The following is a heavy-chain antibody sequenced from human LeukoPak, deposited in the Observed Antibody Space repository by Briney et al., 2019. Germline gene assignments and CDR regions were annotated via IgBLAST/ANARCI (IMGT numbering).Heavy chain of an antibody. D-gene: IGHD2-15*01. Sequence: ASVKVSCKASGYTFTGYYMHWVRQAPGQGLEWMGWINPNSGGTNYAQKFQGRVTMTRDTSISTAYMELSRLRSDDTAVYHCARDKVALITYYYYGMDVWGQGTTVTVSS. CDR3: ARDKVALITYYYYGMDV. CDR2: INPNSGGT. CDR1: GYTFTGYY. V-gene: IGHV1-2*02. J-gene: IGHJ6*02.